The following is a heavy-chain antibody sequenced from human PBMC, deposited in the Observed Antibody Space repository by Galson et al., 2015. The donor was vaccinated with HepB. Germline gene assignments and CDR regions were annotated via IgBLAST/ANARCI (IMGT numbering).Heavy chain of an antibody. J-gene: IGHJ4*02. CDR2: INPNSGGT. Sequence: SVKVSCKASGYTFTGYYMHWVRQAPGQGLEWMGRINPNSGGTNYAQKFQGRVTMTRDTSISTAYMELSRLRSDDTAVYYCASPNGYSGYDWFYWGQGTLVTVSS. CDR1: GYTFTGYY. CDR3: ASPNGYSGYDWFY. D-gene: IGHD5-12*01. V-gene: IGHV1-2*06.